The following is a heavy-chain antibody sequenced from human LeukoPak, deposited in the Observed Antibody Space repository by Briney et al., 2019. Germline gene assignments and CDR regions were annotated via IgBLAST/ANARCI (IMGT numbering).Heavy chain of an antibody. CDR3: ARQYGLGNSPDY. J-gene: IGHJ4*02. CDR1: GYSFTTHW. D-gene: IGHD3-16*01. CDR2: IYAGDSDT. V-gene: IGHV5-51*01. Sequence: GESLKISCKGSGYSFTTHWIGWVRQMPGKGLEWMGIIYAGDSDTRYNPSFQGQVTISADKSISTAYLQWGSLKASDTAMYYCARQYGLGNSPDYWGQGTLITVSS.